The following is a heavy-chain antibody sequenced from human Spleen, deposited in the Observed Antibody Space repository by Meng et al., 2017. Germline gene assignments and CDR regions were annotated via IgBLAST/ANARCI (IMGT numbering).Heavy chain of an antibody. CDR3: ARGASLGF. J-gene: IGHJ4*02. Sequence: GESLKISCAASGFTFTNYALNWVRLAPGKGLEWVSVISGSGGYTYYADSVKGRFTISRDNSKHTLSLQMNSLRAEDTAMYYCARGASLGFWGQGTLVTVSS. V-gene: IGHV3-23*01. CDR2: ISGSGGYT. CDR1: GFTFTNYA. D-gene: IGHD2-2*03.